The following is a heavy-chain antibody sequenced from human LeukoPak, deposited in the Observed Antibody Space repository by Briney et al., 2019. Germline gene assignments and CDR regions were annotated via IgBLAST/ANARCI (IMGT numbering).Heavy chain of an antibody. V-gene: IGHV1-69*05. CDR3: ARDSSGYGEGYGMDV. D-gene: IGHD5-12*01. Sequence: SVKVSCKASGGTFSSYAISWVRQAPGQGLEWMGGIIPIFGTANYAQKLQGRVTMTTDTSTSTAYMELRSLRSDDTAVYYCARDSSGYGEGYGMDVWGQGTTVTVSS. J-gene: IGHJ6*02. CDR1: GGTFSSYA. CDR2: IIPIFGTA.